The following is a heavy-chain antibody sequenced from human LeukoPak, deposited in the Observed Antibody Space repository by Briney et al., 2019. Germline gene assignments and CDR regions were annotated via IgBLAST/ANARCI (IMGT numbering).Heavy chain of an antibody. V-gene: IGHV3-7*01. CDR1: GFTFSSYW. CDR3: ARSYCSGGSCYHGAEYFQH. CDR2: IKQGGSEK. J-gene: IGHJ1*01. D-gene: IGHD2-15*01. Sequence: PGGSLRLSCAASGFTFSSYWMSWVRQAPGKGLEWVANIKQGGSEKYYVDSVKGRFTISRDNAKNSLYLQMNSLRAEDTAVYYCARSYCSGGSCYHGAEYFQHWGQGTLVTVSS.